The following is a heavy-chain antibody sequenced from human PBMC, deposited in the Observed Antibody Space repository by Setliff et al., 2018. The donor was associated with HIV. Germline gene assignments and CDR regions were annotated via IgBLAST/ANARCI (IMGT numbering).Heavy chain of an antibody. D-gene: IGHD3-10*01. CDR3: AKKTAAYTSGSWLHY. CDR1: GFTFSSYA. V-gene: IGHV3-23*01. J-gene: IGHJ4*02. CDR2: ISGSGGDT. Sequence: GGSLRLSCASSGFTFSSYAMTWVRQAPGKGLECVAVISGSGGDTYYADSVKGRFAISREKSKSTLYLQMNSLRAEDTAVYYCAKKTAAYTSGSWLHYWGEGTLVTVSS.